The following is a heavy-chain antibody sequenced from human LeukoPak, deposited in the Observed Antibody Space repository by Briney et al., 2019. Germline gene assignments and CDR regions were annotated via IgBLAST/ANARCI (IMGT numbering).Heavy chain of an antibody. Sequence: SQTLSLTCAISGDSVSSNSAAWNWIRQSPSRGLEWLGRTYYRSKWYSDYAVSVKSRITINPDTSKNQFSLQLNSVTPEDTAVYYCALGGMAGTYYYYGMDVWGQGTTVTVSS. CDR1: GDSVSSNSAA. CDR3: ALGGMAGTYYYYGMDV. V-gene: IGHV6-1*01. D-gene: IGHD6-19*01. CDR2: TYYRSKWYS. J-gene: IGHJ6*02.